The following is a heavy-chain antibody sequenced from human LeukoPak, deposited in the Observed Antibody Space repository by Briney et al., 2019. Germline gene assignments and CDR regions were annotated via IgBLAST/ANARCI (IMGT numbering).Heavy chain of an antibody. CDR2: ISGDGGGT. CDR3: AKDMGKWELLRYFDY. D-gene: IGHD1-26*01. V-gene: IGHV3-43*02. J-gene: IGHJ4*02. Sequence: GGSLRLSCAASGFTFDDYAMHWVRQAPGKGLEWVSLISGDGGGTYYADSVKGRFTISRDNSKNSLYLQMNSLRTEDTALYYCAKDMGKWELLRYFDYWGQGTLVTVFS. CDR1: GFTFDDYA.